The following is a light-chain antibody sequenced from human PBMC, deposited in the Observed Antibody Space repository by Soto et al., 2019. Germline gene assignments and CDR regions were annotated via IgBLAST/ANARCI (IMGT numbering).Light chain of an antibody. J-gene: IGLJ2*01. Sequence: QSVLTQPPSVSGSPGQAVTISCTGTSSDVGTYNRVSWYQQPPGTAPKLMVYEVNNRPSGVTDRFSGSKSDNTASLTISGLQAEDEADYYCSSFTTSSTWVVGGGAKLPVL. CDR3: SSFTTSSTWV. V-gene: IGLV2-18*02. CDR1: SSDVGTYNR. CDR2: EVN.